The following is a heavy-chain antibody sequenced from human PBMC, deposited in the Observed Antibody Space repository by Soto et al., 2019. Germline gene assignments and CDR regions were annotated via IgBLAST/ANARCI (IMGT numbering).Heavy chain of an antibody. Sequence: ASVKVSCKASGYTFSNFGISWVRQAPGQGLEWMGWINPNSGGTNYARKFQGRVTMTRDTSISTAYMELSRLRSDDTAVYYCARDGEANFWSGYQNWFDPWGQ. CDR2: INPNSGGT. D-gene: IGHD3-3*01. J-gene: IGHJ5*02. CDR1: GYTFSNFG. CDR3: ARDGEANFWSGYQNWFDP. V-gene: IGHV1-2*02.